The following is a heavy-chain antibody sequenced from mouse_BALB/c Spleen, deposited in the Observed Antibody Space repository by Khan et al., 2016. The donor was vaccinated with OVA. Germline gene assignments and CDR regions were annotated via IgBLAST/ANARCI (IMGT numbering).Heavy chain of an antibody. CDR3: ARDHSNTYEYFDY. V-gene: IGHV2-9*02. J-gene: IGHJ2*01. Sequence: QVQLKESGPGLVAPSQSLSITCTVSGFSLTSYGVHWVRQPPGKGLEWLEIIWAGGSTNYNSALMSRLSISKDNSKSQVFVKMISLQTDDTAMYYCARDHSNTYEYFDYWGQGTTLTVSS. D-gene: IGHD1-1*01. CDR2: IWAGGST. CDR1: GFSLTSYG.